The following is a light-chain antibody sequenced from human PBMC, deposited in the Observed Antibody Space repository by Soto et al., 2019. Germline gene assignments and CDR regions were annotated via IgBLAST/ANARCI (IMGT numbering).Light chain of an antibody. Sequence: QSVLTQPPSASGTPGQRVTISCSGSSSNIGSHVVNWYQQVPGTAPKLLIYTNDQRPSGVPDRFSDSKSGTSASLAISGLQSEDEYHYYCASWDGSLQSWVFGGGTKLTVL. V-gene: IGLV1-44*01. CDR3: ASWDGSLQSWV. J-gene: IGLJ3*02. CDR2: TND. CDR1: SSNIGSHV.